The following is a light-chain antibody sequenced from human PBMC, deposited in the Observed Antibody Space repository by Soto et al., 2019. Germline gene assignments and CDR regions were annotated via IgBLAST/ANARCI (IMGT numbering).Light chain of an antibody. CDR3: QSYDGAYGV. V-gene: IGLV6-57*01. J-gene: IGLJ7*01. Sequence: NFMLTQPHSVSESPGKKISISCTRSSGSIANNYVQWYQQRPGSSPTTVIYEDNQRPSWVPDRFSGSIDTSSNSASLTISGLKTEDEADYYCQSYDGAYGVFGGGTQLTVL. CDR2: EDN. CDR1: SGSIANNY.